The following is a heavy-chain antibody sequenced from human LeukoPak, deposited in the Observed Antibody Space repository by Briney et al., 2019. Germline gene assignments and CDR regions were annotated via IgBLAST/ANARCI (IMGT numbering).Heavy chain of an antibody. V-gene: IGHV1-69*01. CDR3: ARDRERWLQSNFDY. CDR1: GGTFSSYA. D-gene: IGHD5-24*01. J-gene: IGHJ4*02. CDR2: IIPIFGTA. Sequence: SVKVSCKASGGTFSSYAISWVRQAPGQGLEWMGGIIPIFGTANYAQKFQGRVTITADESTSTAYMELSSLRSGDTAVYYCARDRERWLQSNFDYWGQGTLVTVSS.